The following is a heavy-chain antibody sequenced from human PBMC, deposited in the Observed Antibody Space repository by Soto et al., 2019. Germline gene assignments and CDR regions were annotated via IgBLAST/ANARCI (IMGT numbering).Heavy chain of an antibody. CDR3: ARTGITGTPILDMDV. CDR2: IYYSGST. CDR1: GGSISSYY. J-gene: IGHJ6*03. D-gene: IGHD1-20*01. V-gene: IGHV4-59*01. Sequence: PSETLSLTCTVSGGSISSYYWSWIRQPPGKGLEWIGYIYYSGSTNYNPSLKSRVTISVDTSKNQFSLKLSSVTAADTAVYYCARTGITGTPILDMDVWGKGTTVTVSS.